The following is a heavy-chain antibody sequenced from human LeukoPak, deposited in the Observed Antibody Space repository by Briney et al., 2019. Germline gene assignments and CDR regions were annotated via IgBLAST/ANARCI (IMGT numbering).Heavy chain of an antibody. V-gene: IGHV4-59*08. J-gene: IGHJ5*02. CDR2: IYYSGST. CDR1: GDSISSYY. Sequence: PSETLSLTCTVSGDSISSYYWSWIRQPPGKGLEWIGYIYYSGSTNYNPSLKSRVTISVDTSKNQFSLKLSSVTAADTAVYYCARLYYDSSRYPNWFDPWGQGTLVTVYS. D-gene: IGHD3-22*01. CDR3: ARLYYDSSRYPNWFDP.